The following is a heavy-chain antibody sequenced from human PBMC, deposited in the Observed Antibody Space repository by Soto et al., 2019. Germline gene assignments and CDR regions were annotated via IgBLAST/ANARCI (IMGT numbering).Heavy chain of an antibody. CDR1: GYTFTGYY. Sequence: ASVKVSCKASGYTFTGYYMHWVRQAPGQGLEWMGWINPNSGGTNYAQKFQGWVTMTRDTSISTAYMELSRLRSDDTAVYYCARGYYYDSSGYYPDGDWFDPWGQGTLVTVSS. CDR2: INPNSGGT. D-gene: IGHD3-22*01. CDR3: ARGYYYDSSGYYPDGDWFDP. J-gene: IGHJ5*02. V-gene: IGHV1-2*04.